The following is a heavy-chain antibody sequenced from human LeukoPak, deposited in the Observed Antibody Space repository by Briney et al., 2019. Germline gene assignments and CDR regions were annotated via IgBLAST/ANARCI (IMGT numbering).Heavy chain of an antibody. Sequence: SETLSLTCTVSGGSISSYYWSWIRQPPGKGLEWIGHIYYSRSTNYNPSLKSRVTISIDTSKNQFSLRLSSVTAADTAVYYCARGGYSSSWYLVYNWFDPWGQGTLVTVSS. CDR2: IYYSRST. CDR1: GGSISSYY. V-gene: IGHV4-59*01. D-gene: IGHD6-13*01. J-gene: IGHJ5*02. CDR3: ARGGYSSSWYLVYNWFDP.